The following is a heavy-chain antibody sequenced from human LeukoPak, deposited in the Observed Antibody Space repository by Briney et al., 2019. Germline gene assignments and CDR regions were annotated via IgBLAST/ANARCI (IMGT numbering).Heavy chain of an antibody. V-gene: IGHV5-51*01. CDR3: ARVGSVTNFGVVSYYFDY. CDR1: GYSFDYYW. Sequence: PGESLKISCKASGYSFDYYWIAWVRQRPGKGLEGMEIIYPDDSDSTYSPSFQGQVTISVDKSINTAYLQWSSLKASNTAIYYCARVGSVTNFGVVSYYFDYWGQGTLVTVSS. J-gene: IGHJ4*02. D-gene: IGHD3-3*01. CDR2: IYPDDSDS.